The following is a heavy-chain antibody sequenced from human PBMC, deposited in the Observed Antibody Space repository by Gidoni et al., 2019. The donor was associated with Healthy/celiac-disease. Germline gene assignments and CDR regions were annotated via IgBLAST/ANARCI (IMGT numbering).Heavy chain of an antibody. CDR2: ISGSGGST. CDR1: GFPFSSYA. V-gene: IGHV3-23*01. CDR3: AKGGSGWSLYYYYGMDV. Sequence: EVQLLESGGGLVQPGGSRRLSCAASGFPFSSYAMSWVRQAPGKGLEWVSAISGSGGSTYYADSVKGRFTISRDNSKNTLYLQMNSLRAEDTAVYYCAKGGSGWSLYYYYGMDVWGQGTTVTVSS. J-gene: IGHJ6*02. D-gene: IGHD6-19*01.